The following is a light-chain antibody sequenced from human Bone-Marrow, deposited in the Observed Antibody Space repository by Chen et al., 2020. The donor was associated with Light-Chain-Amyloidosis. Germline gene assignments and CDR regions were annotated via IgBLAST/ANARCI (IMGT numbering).Light chain of an antibody. CDR1: DLPTKY. J-gene: IGLJ2*01. V-gene: IGLV3-25*03. CDR3: QSADSSGTYEVI. CDR2: RDT. Sequence: SYELTQPPSVSVSPGQTARITCSGDDLPTKYAYWYQQKPGQAPVLVIHRDTERPSGFSERFSGASSGITATLTISGVQAEDEADYHCQSADSSGTYEVIFGGGTKLTVL.